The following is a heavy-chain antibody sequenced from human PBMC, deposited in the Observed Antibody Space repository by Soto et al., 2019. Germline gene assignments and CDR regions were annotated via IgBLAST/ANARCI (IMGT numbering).Heavy chain of an antibody. CDR1: GGTFSSYT. J-gene: IGHJ6*02. Sequence: SVKVSCKASGGTFSSYTISWVRQAPGQGLEWMGRIIPILGIANYAQKFQGRVTITTDKSTSTAYMELNSLRPEDTAVYYCAREMIPMIMGGMSAMDVWGQGTTVTVSS. D-gene: IGHD3-22*01. CDR2: IIPILGIA. V-gene: IGHV1-69*04. CDR3: AREMIPMIMGGMSAMDV.